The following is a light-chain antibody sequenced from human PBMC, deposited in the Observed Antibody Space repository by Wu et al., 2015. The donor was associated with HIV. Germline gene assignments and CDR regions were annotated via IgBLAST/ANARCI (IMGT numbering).Light chain of an antibody. CDR3: KQYNQWPIT. J-gene: IGKJ5*01. CDR1: ESVGGD. CDR2: GAV. V-gene: IGKV3-15*01. Sequence: EIVMTQSPATLSVSPGERATLACRASESVGGDVAWYQQKPGQAPRLLIFGAVTRPAGISARFRGSGSETEFALTVTSMESEDFAIYSCKQYNQWPITFGQGTRLEIK.